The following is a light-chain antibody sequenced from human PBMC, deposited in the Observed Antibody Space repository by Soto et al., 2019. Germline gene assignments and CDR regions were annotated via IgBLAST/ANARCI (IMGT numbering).Light chain of an antibody. CDR3: SSYTTSSPHVL. CDR1: SSDVGGYNY. J-gene: IGLJ2*01. CDR2: DVS. Sequence: ALTQPASVSGSPGQSITISCTGTSSDVGGYNYVSWYQQHPGKGPKLMIYDVSDRPSGVSNRFSGSKSGNTASLTISGLRAEDEADYYCSSYTTSSPHVLFGGGTKLTVL. V-gene: IGLV2-14*03.